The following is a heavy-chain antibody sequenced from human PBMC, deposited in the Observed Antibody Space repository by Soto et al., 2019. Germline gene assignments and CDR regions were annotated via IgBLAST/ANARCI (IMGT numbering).Heavy chain of an antibody. CDR1: GYTFTGYY. V-gene: IGHV1-2*02. CDR3: ARDMVYYYDSSGYQRRNNWFDP. Sequence: ASVKVSCKASGYTFTGYYMHWVRQAPGQGLEWMGWINPNSGGTNYAQKFQDRVTMTRDTSISTAYMELSRLRSDDTAVYYCARDMVYYYDSSGYQRRNNWFDPWGQGTLVTVSS. D-gene: IGHD3-22*01. CDR2: INPNSGGT. J-gene: IGHJ5*02.